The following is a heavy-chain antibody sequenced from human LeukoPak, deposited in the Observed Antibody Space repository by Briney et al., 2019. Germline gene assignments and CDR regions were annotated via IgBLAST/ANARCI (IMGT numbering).Heavy chain of an antibody. CDR3: ATLGCAGENCPRAGRALGGY. D-gene: IGHD2-21*01. CDR1: GFTFSSYT. Sequence: GGSLRLSCTGSGFTFSSYTLHWVRQAPGKELEWVSSISSGGTFVFYADSVTGRFTISRDNAGKFLHLQMDSLRAEDTAVYYCATLGCAGENCPRAGRALGGYWGQGTLVTVSS. J-gene: IGHJ4*02. V-gene: IGHV3-21*01. CDR2: ISSGGTFV.